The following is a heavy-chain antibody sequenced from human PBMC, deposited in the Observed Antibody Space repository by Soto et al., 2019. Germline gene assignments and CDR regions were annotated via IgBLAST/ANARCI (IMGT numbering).Heavy chain of an antibody. CDR3: AKDVWDFWSGYVFDY. V-gene: IGHV3-30*18. D-gene: IGHD3-3*01. CDR2: ISYDGTDK. CDR1: GFTFSSCG. Sequence: GGSLRLACAASGFTFSSCGMHWVRQAPGKGLEWVALISYDGTDKYYADSVKGRFTISRDNSKNTLHLQMDSLRAEDTAVYYCAKDVWDFWSGYVFDYWGQRTLVTVSS. J-gene: IGHJ4*02.